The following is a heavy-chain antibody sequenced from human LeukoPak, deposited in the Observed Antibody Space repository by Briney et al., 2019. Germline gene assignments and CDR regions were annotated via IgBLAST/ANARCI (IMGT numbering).Heavy chain of an antibody. CDR2: ISGSGGST. J-gene: IGHJ4*02. V-gene: IGHV3-23*01. CDR3: ASGPKRITPFDY. D-gene: IGHD2-15*01. CDR1: GFTFSSYA. Sequence: GGSLRLSCAASGFTFSSYAMGWVRQAPGKGLEWVSAISGSGGSTYYADSVKGRFTISRDNSKNTLYLQMNSLRAEDTAVYYCASGPKRITPFDYWGQGTLVTVSS.